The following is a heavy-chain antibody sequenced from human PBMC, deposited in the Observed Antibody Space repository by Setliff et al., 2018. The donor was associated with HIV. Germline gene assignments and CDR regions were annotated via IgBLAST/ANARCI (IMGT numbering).Heavy chain of an antibody. J-gene: IGHJ4*02. CDR1: GYSISSGYY. V-gene: IGHV4-38-2*02. CDR3: AREGDGIDF. CDR2: GHYTGNT. Sequence: NPSETLSLTCAVSGYSISSGYYWGWIRQPPGKGLEWIGSGHYTGNTYTSPSLKSRATISLDASKNKISLKLTSVTSADTAVYYCAREGDGIDFWGQGTLVTVSS. D-gene: IGHD2-21*02.